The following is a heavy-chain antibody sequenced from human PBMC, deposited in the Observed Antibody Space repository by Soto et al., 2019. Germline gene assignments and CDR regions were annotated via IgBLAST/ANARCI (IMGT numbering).Heavy chain of an antibody. V-gene: IGHV4-4*07. CDR3: ARSKQRWPYYYYYGMDV. CDR2: IYTSGGT. Sequence: SETLSLTCTVSGGSISSYYWSWIRQPAGKGLEWIGRIYTSGGTNYNPSLKSRVTMSVDTSKNQFSLKLSSVTAADTAVYYCARSKQRWPYYYYYGMDVWGQGTTVTVSS. D-gene: IGHD2-15*01. CDR1: GGSISSYY. J-gene: IGHJ6*02.